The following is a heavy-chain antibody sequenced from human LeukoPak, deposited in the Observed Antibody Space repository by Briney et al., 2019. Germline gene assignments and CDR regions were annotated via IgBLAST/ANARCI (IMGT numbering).Heavy chain of an antibody. V-gene: IGHV4-59*01. D-gene: IGHD1-26*01. CDR3: ARELSGSYFDY. CDR1: GGSISSYY. CDR2: IYYSGST. Sequence: PSETLSLTCTVSGGSISSYYWSWTRQPPGKGLEWIGYIYYSGSTNYNPSLKSRVTISVDTSKNQFSLKLSSVTAADTAVYYCARELSGSYFDYWGQGTLVTVSS. J-gene: IGHJ4*02.